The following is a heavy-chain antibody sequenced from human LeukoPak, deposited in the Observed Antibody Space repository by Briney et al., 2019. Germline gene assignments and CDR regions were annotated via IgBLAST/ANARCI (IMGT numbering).Heavy chain of an antibody. CDR3: ARDSVYNYEDY. CDR2: INTDGSST. Sequence: PGGSLRLSCAASGFTFSSYCMHWVRQAPGKGLVWVSRINTDGSSTSYADSVKGRFTISRDNAKNTLYLQMNSLRAEDTAVYYCARDSVYNYEDYWGQGTLVTVSS. V-gene: IGHV3-74*01. D-gene: IGHD5-18*01. CDR1: GFTFSSYC. J-gene: IGHJ4*02.